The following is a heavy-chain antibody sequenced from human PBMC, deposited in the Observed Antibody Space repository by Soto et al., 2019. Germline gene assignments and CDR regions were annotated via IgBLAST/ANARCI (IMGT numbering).Heavy chain of an antibody. V-gene: IGHV3-73*01. CDR1: GFTFSDSS. CDR2: IRSKANSYAT. CDR3: TRDDIVLVPAAIDAFDI. Sequence: EVQLVESGGGLVQPGGSLKLSCAASGFTFSDSSMQWVRQASGKGLEWVGRIRSKANSYATAYGASVKGRFTISRDDSKNTAYLQMNSLKPEDTAIYYCTRDDIVLVPAAIDAFDIWGQGTMVIVSS. J-gene: IGHJ3*02. D-gene: IGHD2-2*01.